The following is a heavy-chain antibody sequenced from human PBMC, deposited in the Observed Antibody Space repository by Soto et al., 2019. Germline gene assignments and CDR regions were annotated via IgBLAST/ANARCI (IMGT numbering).Heavy chain of an antibody. Sequence: VLLVESGGGLVQPGGSLKLSCAASGFVFNDSSIHWVRQASWKGLEWVGRIRDRAYSYATAYAASVKGRFTISRDDSSNTAYLQMNSLKTEDTAIYYCTRLISAAQDYWGQGTLVTVSS. CDR3: TRLISAAQDY. V-gene: IGHV3-73*01. CDR2: IRDRAYSYAT. J-gene: IGHJ4*02. CDR1: GFVFNDSS. D-gene: IGHD3-10*01.